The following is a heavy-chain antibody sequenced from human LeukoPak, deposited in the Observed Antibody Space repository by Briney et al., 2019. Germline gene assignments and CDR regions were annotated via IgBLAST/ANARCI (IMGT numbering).Heavy chain of an antibody. D-gene: IGHD3-22*01. CDR2: IGYDGVNK. V-gene: IGHV3-30*04. J-gene: IGHJ4*02. CDR3: AKRGVVIRVILVGFHKEAYYFDS. Sequence: GRSLRLSCAASGFTFSSYPMHWVRQAPGKGLEWVAVIGYDGVNKFYTDSVKGRFTISRDNPKNTLYLQMNSLRAEDTAVYSCAKRGVVIRVILVGFHKEAYYFDSWGQGALVTVSS. CDR1: GFTFSSYP.